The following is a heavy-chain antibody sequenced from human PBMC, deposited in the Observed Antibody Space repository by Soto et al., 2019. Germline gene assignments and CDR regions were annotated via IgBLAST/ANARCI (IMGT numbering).Heavy chain of an antibody. D-gene: IGHD3-22*01. CDR3: AGDSRSGYYFDN. CDR2: TYHSGGA. V-gene: IGHV4-30-2*01. CDR1: GDSISSGGYS. Sequence: QLQLQESGSGLVKPSQTLSLTCVVSGDSISSGGYSWNWIRQPPGKALEWIGHTYHSGGALYNPSLDSRVTISVDKSKNHFSLRLTSVTAADTAVYYCAGDSRSGYYFDNWGQGTLVTVSS. J-gene: IGHJ4*02.